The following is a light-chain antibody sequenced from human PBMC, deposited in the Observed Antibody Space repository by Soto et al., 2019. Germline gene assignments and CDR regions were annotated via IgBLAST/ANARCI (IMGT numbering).Light chain of an antibody. CDR2: AAS. V-gene: IGKV3-20*01. Sequence: EIVLTQSPGTLSLSPGERATLSCRASQSVSSSYLAWYQQKPVQAPRLLIYAASSRATGIPDRFSGSGSGTDFTLTISRLEPEDFAVYYCQQYGSSPLTFGGGTKVEIK. J-gene: IGKJ4*01. CDR1: QSVSSSY. CDR3: QQYGSSPLT.